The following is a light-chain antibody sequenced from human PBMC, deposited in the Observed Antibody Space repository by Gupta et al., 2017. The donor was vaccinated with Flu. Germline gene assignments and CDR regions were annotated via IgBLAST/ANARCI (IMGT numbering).Light chain of an antibody. CDR2: GKN. V-gene: IGLV1-40*01. Sequence: QSVLTQPPSVSGAPGQRLTISCTRSSSNFGAGYDVHWYQQLPGTEPKTFIVGKNNRPSGVADRVSCCKTGSYASPVIIGLQAEDEADDYCRCSDSGISGSVFGGGTKMTVL. J-gene: IGLJ3*02. CDR1: SSNFGAGYD. CDR3: RCSDSGISGSV.